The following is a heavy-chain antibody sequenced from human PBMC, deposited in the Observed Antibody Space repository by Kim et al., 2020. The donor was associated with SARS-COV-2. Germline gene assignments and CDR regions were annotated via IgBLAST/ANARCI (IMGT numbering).Heavy chain of an antibody. CDR3: ARGGSSGYYFDY. V-gene: IGHV4-31*02. D-gene: IGHD3-22*01. J-gene: IGHJ4*02. Sequence: YYTPSLKSRLTISVDTSKNQFSLKLSSVTAADTAVYYCARGGSSGYYFDYWGQGTLVTVSS.